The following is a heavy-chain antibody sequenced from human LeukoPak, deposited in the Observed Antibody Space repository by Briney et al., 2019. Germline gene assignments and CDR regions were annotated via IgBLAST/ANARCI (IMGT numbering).Heavy chain of an antibody. J-gene: IGHJ6*02. D-gene: IGHD6-13*01. CDR2: ISYDGSNK. CDR3: AKDQGYSRSWYWYHYYGMDV. CDR1: GFTFSSYG. Sequence: GGSLRLSCAASGFTFSSYGMHWVRQAPGKGLEWVAVISYDGSNKYYADSVKGRFTISRDNSKNTLYLQMNSLRAEDTAVYYCAKDQGYSRSWYWYHYYGMDVWGQGTTVTVSS. V-gene: IGHV3-30*18.